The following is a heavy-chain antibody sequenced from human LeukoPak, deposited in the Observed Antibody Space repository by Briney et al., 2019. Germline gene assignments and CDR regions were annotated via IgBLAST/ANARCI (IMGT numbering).Heavy chain of an antibody. CDR2: INHSGST. CDR3: ASCNDAFDI. Sequence: SETLSLTCTVSGGSISSGSYSWSWIRQPPGKGLEWIGEINHSGSTNYNPSLKSRVTISVDTSKNQFSLKLSSVTAADTAVYYCASCNDAFDIWGQGTMVTVSS. CDR1: GGSISSGSYS. V-gene: IGHV4-39*07. J-gene: IGHJ3*02. D-gene: IGHD2/OR15-2a*01.